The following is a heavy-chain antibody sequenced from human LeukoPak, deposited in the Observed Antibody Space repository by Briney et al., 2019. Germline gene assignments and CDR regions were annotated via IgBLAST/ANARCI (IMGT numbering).Heavy chain of an antibody. CDR2: ISAYNGNT. V-gene: IGHV1-18*01. Sequence: ASVKVSCKASGYTFTSYDINWVRQAPGQGLEWMGWISAYNGNTNYAQKLQGRVTMTTDTSTSTAYMELRSLRSDDTAVYYCARGDILLYRYYYDSSGYSAWGQGTLVTVSS. D-gene: IGHD3-22*01. J-gene: IGHJ5*02. CDR3: ARGDILLYRYYYDSSGYSA. CDR1: GYTFTSYD.